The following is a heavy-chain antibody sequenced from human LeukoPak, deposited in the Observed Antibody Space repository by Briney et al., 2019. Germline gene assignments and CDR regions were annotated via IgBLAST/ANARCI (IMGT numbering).Heavy chain of an antibody. CDR1: GYTFTGYY. D-gene: IGHD4-17*01. CDR3: ARRPSYGDVDY. Sequence: GASVKVSCKASGYTFTGYYMHWVRQAPGQGLEWMGWINPNSGNTNYAQKLQGRVTMTTDTSTSTAYMELRSLRSDDTAVYYCARRPSYGDVDYWGQGTLVTVSS. CDR2: INPNSGNT. J-gene: IGHJ4*02. V-gene: IGHV1-18*04.